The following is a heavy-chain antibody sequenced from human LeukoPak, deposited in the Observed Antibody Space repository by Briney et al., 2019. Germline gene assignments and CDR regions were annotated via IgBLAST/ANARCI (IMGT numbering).Heavy chain of an antibody. J-gene: IGHJ6*02. V-gene: IGHV4-34*01. CDR1: GGSFSGYY. CDR2: INHSGST. Sequence: SETLSLTCAVYGGSFSGYYWSWIRQPPGKGLEWIGEINHSGSTNYNPSLKSRVTISVDTSKNQFSLKLSSVTAADTAVYYCARDDDDYSNYYYYYGMDVWGQGTTVTVSS. CDR3: ARDDDDYSNYYYYYGMDV. D-gene: IGHD4-11*01.